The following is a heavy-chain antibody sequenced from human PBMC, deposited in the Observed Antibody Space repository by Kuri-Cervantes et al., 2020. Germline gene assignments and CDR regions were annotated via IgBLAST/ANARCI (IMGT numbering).Heavy chain of an antibody. CDR2: IIPIFGTA. CDR1: GGTFSSYA. D-gene: IGHD5-12*01. CDR3: ARGYEDAAIDY. J-gene: IGHJ4*02. Sequence: SVKVSCKASGGTFSSYAISWVRQAPGQGLEWMGGIIPIFGTANYAQKFQGRVTMTRDTSTSTVYMELSSLRSKDTAVYYCARGYEDAAIDYWGQGTLVTVSS. V-gene: IGHV1-69*05.